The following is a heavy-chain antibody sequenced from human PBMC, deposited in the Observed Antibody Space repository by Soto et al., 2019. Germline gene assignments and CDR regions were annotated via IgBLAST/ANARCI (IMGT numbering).Heavy chain of an antibody. CDR1: GFPFSMYA. V-gene: IGHV3-23*01. CDR3: AKRNGSGQRGYWFDP. CDR2: ISGSGGST. J-gene: IGHJ5*02. Sequence: EVQVLESGGGLVQLGGSLRLSCAASGFPFSMYAMTWVRQAPGKGLEWVSGISGSGGSTYYADSVKGRFTISRDSSKNTLYLQMNNLRAEDTAVYYCAKRNGSGQRGYWFDPWGQGTLVTVSS. D-gene: IGHD3-10*01.